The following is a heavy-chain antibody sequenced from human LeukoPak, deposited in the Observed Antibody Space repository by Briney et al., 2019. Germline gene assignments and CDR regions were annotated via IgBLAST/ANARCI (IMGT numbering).Heavy chain of an antibody. CDR3: AKGTTMYAFDI. CDR2: ISGDGGSK. Sequence: GGSLRLSCAASGLTFDHYVMHWVRQASGKALECVSLISGDGGSKYYADSVKGRLTISRDNSKNSLYLQMNSLTTEDTALYFCAKGTTMYAFDIWGQGTMVTVSS. J-gene: IGHJ3*02. V-gene: IGHV3-43*02. CDR1: GLTFDHYV. D-gene: IGHD1-1*01.